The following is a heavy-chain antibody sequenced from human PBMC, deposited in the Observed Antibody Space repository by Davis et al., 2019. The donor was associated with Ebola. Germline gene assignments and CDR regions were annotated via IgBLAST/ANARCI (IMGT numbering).Heavy chain of an antibody. CDR2: IYTSGST. CDR3: ARHGYWSRLQYYAFDI. J-gene: IGHJ3*02. Sequence: SETLSLTCAVYGGSFSGYYWSWIRQPAGKGLEWIGRIYTSGSTNYNPSLKSRVTMSVDTSKNQFSLKLSSVTAADTAVYYCARHGYWSRLQYYAFDIWGQGTMVTVSS. CDR1: GGSFSGYY. D-gene: IGHD4-11*01. V-gene: IGHV4-59*10.